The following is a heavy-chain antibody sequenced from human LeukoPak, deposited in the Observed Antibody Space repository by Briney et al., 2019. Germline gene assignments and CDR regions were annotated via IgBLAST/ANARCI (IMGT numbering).Heavy chain of an antibody. CDR1: GFTFTTFW. V-gene: IGHV3-48*04. CDR3: ARLSSGWYNWFDP. CDR2: ISSSGSTI. Sequence: GGSLRLSCATSGFTFTTFWMHWVRQAPGKGLEWVSYISSSGSTIYYADSVKGRFTISRDNAKNSLYLQMNSLRAEDTAVYYCARLSSGWYNWFDPWGQGTLVTVSS. J-gene: IGHJ5*02. D-gene: IGHD6-19*01.